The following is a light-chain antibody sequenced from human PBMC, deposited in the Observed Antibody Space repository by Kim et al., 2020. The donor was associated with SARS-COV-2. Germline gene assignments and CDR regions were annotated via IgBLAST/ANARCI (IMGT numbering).Light chain of an antibody. J-gene: IGKJ4*01. CDR3: QQSYRSPLT. Sequence: DIQMTQSPSSLSASVGDRVTITCRASQSISSYLNWYQQKPGKAPNLLIYGSSTLQSGVPSRFRGSGSETDFTLTISSLQPEDFATYFCQQSYRSPLTFGGGTKVDIK. CDR1: QSISSY. CDR2: GSS. V-gene: IGKV1-39*01.